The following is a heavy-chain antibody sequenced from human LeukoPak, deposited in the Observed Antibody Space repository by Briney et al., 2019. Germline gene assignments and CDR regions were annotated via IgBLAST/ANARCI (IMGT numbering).Heavy chain of an antibody. CDR2: ISGSGGST. CDR3: AKRPPYSGHEAHFDY. CDR1: GFTFSSYA. Sequence: PGGSLRLSCAASGFTFSSYAMSWVRQAPGKGLEWVSAISGSGGSTYYADSAKGRFTISRDNSKNALYLQMNSLRAEDTAVYYCAKRPPYSGHEAHFDYWGQGTLVTVSS. V-gene: IGHV3-23*01. D-gene: IGHD5-12*01. J-gene: IGHJ4*02.